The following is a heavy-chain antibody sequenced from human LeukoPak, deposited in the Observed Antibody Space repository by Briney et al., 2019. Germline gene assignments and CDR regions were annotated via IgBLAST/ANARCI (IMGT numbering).Heavy chain of an antibody. CDR2: ISSNGGST. CDR3: AGSPNSNLRAFDI. CDR1: GFTFSSYA. Sequence: PGGSLILSCAASGFTFSSYAMHWVRQAPGKGLEYVSAISSNGGSTYYPNSVKGRFTISRDNSKNTLYLQMGSLRAEDTAVYYCAGSPNSNLRAFDIWGQGTMVTVSS. J-gene: IGHJ3*02. V-gene: IGHV3-64*01. D-gene: IGHD4-11*01.